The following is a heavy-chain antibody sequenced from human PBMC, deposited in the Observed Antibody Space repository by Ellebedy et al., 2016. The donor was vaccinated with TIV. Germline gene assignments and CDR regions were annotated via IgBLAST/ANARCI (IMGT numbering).Heavy chain of an antibody. J-gene: IGHJ4*02. V-gene: IGHV1-69*13. Sequence: ASVKVSCKASGGTFSSYAISWVRQAPGQGLEWMGGIIPIFGTANYAQKFQGRVTITADESTSTAYMELSSLRSEDTAVYYCARDQSGSYFGCFDYWGQGTLVTVSS. CDR1: GGTFSSYA. CDR2: IIPIFGTA. CDR3: ARDQSGSYFGCFDY. D-gene: IGHD1-26*01.